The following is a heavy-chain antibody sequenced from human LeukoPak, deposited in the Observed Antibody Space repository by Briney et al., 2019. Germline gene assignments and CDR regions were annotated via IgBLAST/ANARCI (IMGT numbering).Heavy chain of an antibody. CDR2: IYPGDSDN. D-gene: IGHD5-12*01. V-gene: IGHV5-51*01. CDR3: ARHGVDPGSNMDV. CDR1: EYSFTNYW. J-gene: IGHJ6*03. Sequence: GESLKISCKGSEYSFTNYWIGWVRQMPGKGLEWMGIIYPGDSDNRYSPSFQSQVNISADKSISTPYLQWSRLKASDTAMYYCARHGVDPGSNMDVWGKGTTVTVSS.